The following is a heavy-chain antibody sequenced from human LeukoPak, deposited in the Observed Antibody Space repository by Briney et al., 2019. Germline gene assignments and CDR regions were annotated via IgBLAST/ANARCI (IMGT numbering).Heavy chain of an antibody. J-gene: IGHJ4*02. CDR1: GFTFSSYS. CDR3: AKVLPSRPMAAFDY. CDR2: ITRSNYI. D-gene: IGHD5-24*01. V-gene: IGHV3-21*04. Sequence: GRSLRLSCAASGFTFSSYSMNWVRQAPGKGLEWVSSITRSNYIYYADSVKGRFTISRDNSKNTLYLQMNSLRAEDTAVYYCAKVLPSRPMAAFDYWGQGTLVTVSS.